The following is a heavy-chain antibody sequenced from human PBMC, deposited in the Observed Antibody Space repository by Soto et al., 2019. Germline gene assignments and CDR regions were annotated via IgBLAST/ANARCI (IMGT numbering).Heavy chain of an antibody. V-gene: IGHV3-30-3*01. J-gene: IGHJ3*02. Sequence: GGSLRLSCASSGFTFISYAMHWVRQAPGKGLEWVAVISYDGSNKYYADSVKGRFTISRDNSKNTLYLQMNSLRAEDTAVYYCARSTSLRRAFDIWGQGTMVTVSS. CDR1: GFTFISYA. CDR3: ARSTSLRRAFDI. CDR2: ISYDGSNK.